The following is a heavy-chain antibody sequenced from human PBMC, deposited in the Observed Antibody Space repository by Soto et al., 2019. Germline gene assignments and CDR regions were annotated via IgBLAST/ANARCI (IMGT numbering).Heavy chain of an antibody. J-gene: IGHJ4*02. CDR1: GFSFNNYS. CDR2: ISSSGTII. CDR3: ARDVGRVTSSGN. Sequence: GGSLRLSCAASGFSFNNYSMNWVRQAPGKGLEWVSYISSSGTIIYYADSVKGRFTVSRDNAKNTLYLQMNSLRAEDTATYYCARDVGRVTSSGNWGQGTLVTVSS. V-gene: IGHV3-48*04. D-gene: IGHD6-13*01.